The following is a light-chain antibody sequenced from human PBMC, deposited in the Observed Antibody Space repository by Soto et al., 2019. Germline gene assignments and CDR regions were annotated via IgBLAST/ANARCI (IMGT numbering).Light chain of an antibody. CDR2: AAS. CDR3: QLRYSTLFT. J-gene: IGKJ3*01. V-gene: IGKV1-39*01. Sequence: DIQMTQSPSSLSASVGDRVTITCRASQSISSYLNWYQQKPGKAPKLLIYAASSLQSGVPSRFSGSGSGTDFTLTISSLQPEDFATYYCQLRYSTLFTFGPGTKVDIK. CDR1: QSISSY.